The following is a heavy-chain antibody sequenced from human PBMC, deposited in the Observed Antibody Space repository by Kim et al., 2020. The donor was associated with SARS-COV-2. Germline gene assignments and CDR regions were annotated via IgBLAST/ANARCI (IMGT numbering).Heavy chain of an antibody. Sequence: GGSLRLSCTASGFTFGDYAMSWVRQAPGKGLEWVGFIRSKAYGGTTEYAASVKGRFTISRDDSKSIAYLQMNSLKTEDTAVYYCTRRGGSSGWYYFDYWGQGTLVTVSS. J-gene: IGHJ4*02. D-gene: IGHD6-19*01. CDR1: GFTFGDYA. CDR3: TRRGGSSGWYYFDY. CDR2: IRSKAYGGTT. V-gene: IGHV3-49*04.